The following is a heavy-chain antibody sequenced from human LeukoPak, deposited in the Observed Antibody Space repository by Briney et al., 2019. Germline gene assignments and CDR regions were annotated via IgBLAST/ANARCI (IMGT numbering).Heavy chain of an antibody. Sequence: SETLSLTCAVSGYSISSGDYWGWIRQSPGKGLEWIGNTFHSGSTYHNPSLKSRVTISVDTSKNEFSLKLSSVTAADTAVYYCARGIYYLIEYWGQGTLVTVSS. J-gene: IGHJ4*02. CDR1: GYSISSGDY. V-gene: IGHV4-38-2*01. CDR2: TFHSGST. D-gene: IGHD3-10*01. CDR3: ARGIYYLIEY.